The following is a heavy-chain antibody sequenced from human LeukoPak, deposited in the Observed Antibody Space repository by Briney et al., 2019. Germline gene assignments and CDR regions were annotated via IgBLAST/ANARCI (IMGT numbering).Heavy chain of an antibody. V-gene: IGHV3-48*01. CDR3: AKGKNTGSYLSHVDY. J-gene: IGHJ4*02. Sequence: GGSLRLSCAASGLTISSYSMNWVRQAPGKGLQWVSYISSSSSTIYYADSVKGRFTISRDNAKNSLYLQMNSLRTEDTALYYCAKGKNTGSYLSHVDYWGQGTLVTVSS. CDR2: ISSSSSTI. CDR1: GLTISSYS. D-gene: IGHD3-10*01.